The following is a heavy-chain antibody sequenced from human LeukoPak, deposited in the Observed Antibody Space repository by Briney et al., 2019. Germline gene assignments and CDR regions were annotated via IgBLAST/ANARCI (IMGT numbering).Heavy chain of an antibody. Sequence: SETLSLTCTVSSDSIFTSNWWSWVRQPPGKGLEWIGQIFHSGNTSYSPSLKSRVTISMDKSKNQISLRLTSVTAADTAVYYCARSPTKRVPEDYWGQGTLVTVSS. J-gene: IGHJ4*02. CDR1: SDSIFTSNW. V-gene: IGHV4-4*02. CDR2: IFHSGNT. D-gene: IGHD2-2*01. CDR3: ARSPTKRVPEDY.